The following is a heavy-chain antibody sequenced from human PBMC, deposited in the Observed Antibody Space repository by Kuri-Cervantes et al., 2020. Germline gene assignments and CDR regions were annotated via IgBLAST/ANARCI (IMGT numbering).Heavy chain of an antibody. D-gene: IGHD1-1*01. CDR2: ISSSSSTI. V-gene: IGHV3-48*01. J-gene: IGHJ4*02. CDR3: ARGKNTGDY. Sequence: GGSLRLSCATSGFIFSSYAMNWVRQAPGKGLEWVSYISSSSSTIYYADSVKGRFTISRDNAKNSLYLQMNSLRAEDTAVYYCARGKNTGDYWGQGTLVTVSS. CDR1: GFIFSSYA.